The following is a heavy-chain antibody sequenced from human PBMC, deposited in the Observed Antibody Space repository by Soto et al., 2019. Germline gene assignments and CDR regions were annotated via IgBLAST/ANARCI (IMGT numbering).Heavy chain of an antibody. D-gene: IGHD3-3*01. CDR1: DGSISSYY. J-gene: IGHJ6*02. CDR3: GRDFVYHAFWRANSGGHYYYCMEV. V-gene: IGHV4-59*01. Sequence: PSETLSLTCTVSDGSISSYYWSWIRQPPGKGLEWIGYIYYSGSTNYNPSLKRRVTISVDTSKNQFSLKLSSVAAAARAVCYCGRDFVYHAFWRANSGGHYYYCMEVWGQGPTVPV. CDR2: IYYSGST.